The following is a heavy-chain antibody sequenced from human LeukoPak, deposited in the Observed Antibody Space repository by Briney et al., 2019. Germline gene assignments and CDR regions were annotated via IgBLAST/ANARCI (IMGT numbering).Heavy chain of an antibody. D-gene: IGHD3-3*01. CDR3: ARGRLVFGFDY. Sequence: SQTLSLTCTVSGGSISSGDYYWSWIRQHPGKGLEWIGCIYYSGSTYYNPSLKSRVTISVDTSKNQFSLKLSSVTAADTAVYYCARGRLVFGFDYWGQGTLVTVSS. J-gene: IGHJ4*02. CDR1: GGSISSGDYY. V-gene: IGHV4-31*03. CDR2: IYYSGST.